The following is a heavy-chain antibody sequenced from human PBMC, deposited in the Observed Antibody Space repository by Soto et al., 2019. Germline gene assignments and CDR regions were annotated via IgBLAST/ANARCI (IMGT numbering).Heavy chain of an antibody. V-gene: IGHV3-9*01. J-gene: IGHJ6*03. CDR2: ISWNSGSI. CDR3: AILPCSGGTCLRGYYYYYMDV. Sequence: EVQLVESGGGLVQPGRSLRLSCAASGFTFDDYAMHWVRQAPGKGLEWVSGISWNSGSIGYADSVKGRFTISRDNAKSSLYLQMHSLRAEVTALYYCAILPCSGGTCLRGYYYYYMDVWGKGTTVTVSS. CDR1: GFTFDDYA. D-gene: IGHD2-15*01.